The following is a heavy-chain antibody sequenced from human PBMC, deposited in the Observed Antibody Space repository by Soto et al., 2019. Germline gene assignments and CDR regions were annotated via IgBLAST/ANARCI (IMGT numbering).Heavy chain of an antibody. D-gene: IGHD5-18*01. V-gene: IGHV4-30-4*01. J-gene: IGHJ4*02. Sequence: SETLSLTCTVSGGSIRSGDYYWSWIRQPPGKGLEWIGYIDYSGSTYYNPSLKSQITISVDTSNNQFSLKVSSVTAADTAVYYCASVDTAIIRSLVYWGQGTLVTVSS. CDR1: GGSIRSGDYY. CDR2: IDYSGST. CDR3: ASVDTAIIRSLVY.